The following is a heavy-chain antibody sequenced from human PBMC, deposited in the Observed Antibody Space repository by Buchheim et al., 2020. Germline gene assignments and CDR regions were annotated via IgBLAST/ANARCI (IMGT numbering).Heavy chain of an antibody. J-gene: IGHJ6*03. Sequence: QVQLVESGGGVVQPGRSLRLSCAASGFTFSSYGMHWVRQAPGQGLEWVAVIWYDGSNKYYADSVKGRFTISRDNSKNTLYLQMNSLRAEDTAVYYCARDGINYYSSSWSVYYYYYYMDVWGKGTT. V-gene: IGHV3-33*01. CDR1: GFTFSSYG. CDR3: ARDGINYYSSSWSVYYYYYYMDV. CDR2: IWYDGSNK. D-gene: IGHD6-13*01.